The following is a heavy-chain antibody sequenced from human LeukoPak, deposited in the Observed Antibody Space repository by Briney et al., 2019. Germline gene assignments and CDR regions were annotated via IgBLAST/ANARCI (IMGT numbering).Heavy chain of an antibody. V-gene: IGHV4-39*07. CDR1: GGSISSSSYY. CDR2: IYYSGST. D-gene: IGHD2-15*01. Sequence: SETLSLTCTVSGGSISSSSYYWGWIRQPPGKGLEWIGSIYYSGSTYYNPSLKSRVTISVDTSKNQFSLKLSSVTAADTAVYYCARDRWRQLPRAPEYFQHWGQGTLVTVSS. J-gene: IGHJ1*01. CDR3: ARDRWRQLPRAPEYFQH.